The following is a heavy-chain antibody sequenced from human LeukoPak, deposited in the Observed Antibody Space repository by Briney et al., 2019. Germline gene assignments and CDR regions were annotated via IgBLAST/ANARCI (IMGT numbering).Heavy chain of an antibody. J-gene: IGHJ4*02. CDR1: GFTSSGYA. Sequence: PGGSLRLSCAASGFTSSGYAFNWVRQAPGKGLEWVSYISSSSTYIYYGDSVKGRFTISRDSAKNSLYLQMNSLRAEDTAVYYCARDLAYCGGDCYSVTGYWGQGTLVTVSS. V-gene: IGHV3-21*01. CDR2: ISSSSTYI. CDR3: ARDLAYCGGDCYSVTGY. D-gene: IGHD2-21*02.